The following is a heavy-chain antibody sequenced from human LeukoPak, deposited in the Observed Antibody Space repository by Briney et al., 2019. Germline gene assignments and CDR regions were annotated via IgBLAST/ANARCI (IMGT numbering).Heavy chain of an antibody. CDR1: GLTVSSNY. J-gene: IGHJ4*02. V-gene: IGHV3-66*02. CDR2: IYSGGST. Sequence: GGSLRLSCAASGLTVSSNYMSWVRQAPGKRLEWVSVIYSGGSTYYADSVKGRFTISRDNSKNTLYLQVNSLRAEDTAVYYCASAIVGATIFDYWGQGTLVTVSS. D-gene: IGHD1-26*01. CDR3: ASAIVGATIFDY.